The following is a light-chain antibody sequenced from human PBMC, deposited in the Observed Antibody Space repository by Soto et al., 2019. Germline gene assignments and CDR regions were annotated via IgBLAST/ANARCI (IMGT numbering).Light chain of an antibody. Sequence: EVVITRSSCTLSLSPEERATLSCRASQNIRSNYLAWYQQKPGQAPRLLISDASTRAAGIPDRLSGSGSGTDFTLTISRLEPEDSAGYYCQQYGSSPISFGQGTRLEIK. V-gene: IGKV3-20*01. CDR2: DAS. CDR3: QQYGSSPIS. CDR1: QNIRSNY. J-gene: IGKJ5*01.